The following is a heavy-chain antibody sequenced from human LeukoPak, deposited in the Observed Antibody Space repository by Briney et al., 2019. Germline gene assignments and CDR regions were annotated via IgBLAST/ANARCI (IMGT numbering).Heavy chain of an antibody. D-gene: IGHD3-22*01. J-gene: IGHJ4*02. CDR1: GFTFSNYA. Sequence: SGGSLRLSCAASGFTFSNYAMSWVRQVPGKGLEWVSAISGNGDSTYYADSVKGRFTISRDNFKNTLYLQMTSRINPKNTLYLQMNSLRVEDTAVYYCAKGGTMIAYFDYWGQGTLVTVSS. V-gene: IGHV3-23*01. CDR2: ISGNGDST. CDR3: MNSLRVEDTAVYYCAKGGTMIAYFDY.